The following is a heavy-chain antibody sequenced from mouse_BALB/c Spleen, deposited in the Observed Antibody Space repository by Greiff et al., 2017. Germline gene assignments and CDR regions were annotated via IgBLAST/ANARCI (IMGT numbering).Heavy chain of an antibody. CDR3: ARSHYYGSSNAMDY. CDR2: IYPGSGNT. D-gene: IGHD1-1*01. J-gene: IGHJ4*01. CDR1: GYTFTDYY. V-gene: IGHV1-77*01. Sequence: QVHVKQSGAELARPGASVKLSCKASGYTFTDYYINWVKQRTGQGLEWIGEIYPGSGNTYYNEKFKGKATLTADKSSSTAYMQLSSLTSEDSAVYFCARSHYYGSSNAMDYWGQGTSVTVSS.